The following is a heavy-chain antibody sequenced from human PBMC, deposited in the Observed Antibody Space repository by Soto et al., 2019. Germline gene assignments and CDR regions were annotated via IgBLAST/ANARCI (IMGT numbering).Heavy chain of an antibody. Sequence: EVQLVESGGGLVQPGGSLRLSCAASGFTFSSYWMRWVRQAPGKGLEWVANINQEGSEKELVDPVMGRFTISRDNAQNTLDLQMNSLRAEDTAVYYWARLRWLDYWGQGTLVPVSS. D-gene: IGHD4-17*01. J-gene: IGHJ4*02. CDR1: GFTFSSYW. CDR3: ARLRWLDY. CDR2: INQEGSEK. V-gene: IGHV3-7*04.